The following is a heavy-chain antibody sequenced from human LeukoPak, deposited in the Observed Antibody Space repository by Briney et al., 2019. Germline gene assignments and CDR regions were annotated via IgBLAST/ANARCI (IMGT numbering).Heavy chain of an antibody. J-gene: IGHJ4*02. V-gene: IGHV3-7*01. CDR2: IKEDGSEK. CDR1: GFTFGSYW. CDR3: ARTTAY. D-gene: IGHD1-14*01. Sequence: GGSLRLSCAASGFTFGSYWMSWVRQAPGKGLEWVANIKEDGSEKYYVDSVKGRFTISRDNAKNSLYMQMNTLRAEDTAVYYCARTTAYWGQGILVTVSS.